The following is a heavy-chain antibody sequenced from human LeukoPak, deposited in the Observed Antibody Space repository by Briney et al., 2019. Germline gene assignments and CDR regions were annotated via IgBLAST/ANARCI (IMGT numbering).Heavy chain of an antibody. CDR2: IIPILGIA. CDR1: GGTFGSYA. V-gene: IGHV1-69*04. J-gene: IGHJ3*02. D-gene: IGHD3-9*01. CDR3: ARGHFHYDILTGYYLGDAFDI. Sequence: ASVKVSCKASGGTFGSYAISWVRQAPGQGLEWMGRIIPILGIANYAQKFQGRVTITADKSTSTAYMELSSLRSEDTAVYYCARGHFHYDILTGYYLGDAFDIWGQGTMVTVSS.